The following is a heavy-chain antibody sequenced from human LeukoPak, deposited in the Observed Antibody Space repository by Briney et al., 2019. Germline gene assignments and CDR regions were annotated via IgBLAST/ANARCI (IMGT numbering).Heavy chain of an antibody. CDR2: IYSET. CDR3: ARQFYAGYYYYMDV. Sequence: GESLKISCKGSGYSFTSYWIGWVRQMPGKGLEWMGIIYSETTYSPSFQGQVTISADKSISTAYLQWSSLKASDTAMYYCARQFYAGYYYYMDVWGKGTTVTISS. J-gene: IGHJ6*03. V-gene: IGHV5-51*01. D-gene: IGHD2/OR15-2a*01. CDR1: GYSFTSYW.